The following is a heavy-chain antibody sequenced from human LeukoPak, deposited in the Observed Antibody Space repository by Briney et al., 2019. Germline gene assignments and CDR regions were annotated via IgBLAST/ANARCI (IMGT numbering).Heavy chain of an antibody. Sequence: SSQTLSLTCTVSGGSISSGSYYWSWIRQPAGKGLEWIGRIYTSGSTNYNPSLKSRVTMSVDTSKNQFSLKLSSVTAADTAVYYCAREARVFGVVIAHFDYWGQGTLVTVSS. CDR1: GGSISSGSYY. V-gene: IGHV4-61*02. CDR2: IYTSGST. CDR3: AREARVFGVVIAHFDY. D-gene: IGHD3-3*01. J-gene: IGHJ4*02.